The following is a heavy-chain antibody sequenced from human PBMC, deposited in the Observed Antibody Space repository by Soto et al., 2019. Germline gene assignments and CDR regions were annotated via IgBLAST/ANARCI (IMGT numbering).Heavy chain of an antibody. V-gene: IGHV3-13*01. CDR3: ARALADRYYYGMDV. J-gene: IGHJ6*02. CDR2: IGTACDT. Sequence: PVGSLRVSCAASGFNFSSYDMHWVRQATGKGLEWVSAIGTACDTYYPGSVKGRFTISRENAKNSLYLQMNSLRAGDTAVYYCARALADRYYYGMDVWGQGTTVTVSS. CDR1: GFNFSSYD.